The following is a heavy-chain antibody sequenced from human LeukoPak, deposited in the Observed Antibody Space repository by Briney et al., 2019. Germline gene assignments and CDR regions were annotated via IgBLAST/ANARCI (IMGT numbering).Heavy chain of an antibody. CDR2: IYYSGST. V-gene: IGHV4-39*01. CDR3: ARFTVAGTVFFDY. Sequence: SETLSLTCTVSGVSISSSSYYWGWIRQPPGKGLEWIGSIYYSGSTYYNPSLKSRVTISVDTSKNQFSLKLSSVTAADTAVYYCARFTVAGTVFFDYWGQGTLVTVSS. CDR1: GVSISSSSYY. J-gene: IGHJ4*02. D-gene: IGHD6-19*01.